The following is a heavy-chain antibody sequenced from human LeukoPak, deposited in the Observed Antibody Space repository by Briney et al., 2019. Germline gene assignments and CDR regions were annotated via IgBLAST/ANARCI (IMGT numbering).Heavy chain of an antibody. CDR3: ARDPGYGSGNYYIRTYYFDY. V-gene: IGHV3-33*01. J-gene: IGHJ4*02. CDR1: GFTFSSYG. Sequence: GGSLRLSCAASGFTFSSYGMHWVRQAPGKGLEWVAVIWYDGSNKYYADSVKGRFTISRDNSKNTLYLQMNSLRAEDTAVYYCARDPGYGSGNYYIRTYYFDYWGQGTLVTVSS. D-gene: IGHD3-10*01. CDR2: IWYDGSNK.